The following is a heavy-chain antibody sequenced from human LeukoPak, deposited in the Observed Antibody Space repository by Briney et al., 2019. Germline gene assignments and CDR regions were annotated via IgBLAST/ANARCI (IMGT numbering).Heavy chain of an antibody. CDR1: GGSISSGDYY. Sequence: SETLSLTCTVSGGSISSGDYYWSWIRQPPGKGLEWIGYIYYSGSTYYNPSLKSRVTISVDTSKNQFPLKLSSVTAADTAVYYRASLSSTYAFDIWGQGTMVTVSS. D-gene: IGHD2-2*01. V-gene: IGHV4-30-4*08. J-gene: IGHJ3*02. CDR3: ASLSSTYAFDI. CDR2: IYYSGST.